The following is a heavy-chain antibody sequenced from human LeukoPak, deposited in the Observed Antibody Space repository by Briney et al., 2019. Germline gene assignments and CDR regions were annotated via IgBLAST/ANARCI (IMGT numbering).Heavy chain of an antibody. CDR2: IYSGDTT. J-gene: IGHJ4*02. CDR3: AKDQLAGSNGVDY. CDR1: GFTVSGNY. Sequence: PGGSLRLSCAVSGFTVSGNYMSWVRQAPGKGLEWVSLIYSGDTTLYADSVKGRFTISRDISKNTLYLQMNSLRAEDTAVYYCAKDQLAGSNGVDYWGQGTLVTVSS. D-gene: IGHD6-19*01. V-gene: IGHV3-53*05.